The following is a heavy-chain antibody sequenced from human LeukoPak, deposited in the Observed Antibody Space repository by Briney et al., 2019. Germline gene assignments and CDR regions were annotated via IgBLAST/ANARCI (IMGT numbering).Heavy chain of an antibody. D-gene: IGHD3-3*01. Sequence: GGSLRLSCAASGFTFSSYSMNWVRQAPGKGLGWVSYISSSSSTIYYADSVKGRFTISRDNAKNSLYLQMNSLRAEDTAVYYCARVQLTIFGVVSMDVWGKGTTVTVSS. CDR2: ISSSSSTI. CDR3: ARVQLTIFGVVSMDV. CDR1: GFTFSSYS. V-gene: IGHV3-48*01. J-gene: IGHJ6*04.